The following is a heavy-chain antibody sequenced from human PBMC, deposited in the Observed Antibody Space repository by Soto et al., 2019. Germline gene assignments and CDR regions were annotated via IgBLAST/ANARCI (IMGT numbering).Heavy chain of an antibody. CDR2: IYYSGST. D-gene: IGHD3-22*01. CDR1: GGSISSGDYY. J-gene: IGHJ4*02. V-gene: IGHV4-30-4*01. Sequence: SETLSLTCTVSGGSISSGDYYRSWIRQPPGKGLEWIGYIYYSGSTYYNPSLKSRVTISVDTSKNQFSLKLSSVTAADAAVYYCARRYYDSSGYPPQGFYYFDYWGQGTLVTVSS. CDR3: ARRYYDSSGYPPQGFYYFDY.